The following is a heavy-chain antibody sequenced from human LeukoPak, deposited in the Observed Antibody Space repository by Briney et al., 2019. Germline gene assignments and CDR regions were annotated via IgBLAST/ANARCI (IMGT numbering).Heavy chain of an antibody. CDR3: ARGGYSTGPLDY. CDR2: IYSDGTT. D-gene: IGHD6-25*01. CDR1: GFTVSSNY. Sequence: PGGSLRLSCAASGFTVSSNYMNWVRQAPGKGLEWVSVIYSDGTTYYADSVKGRFTLSRDNSKNTLYLQMNSLRAEDTAVYYCARGGYSTGPLDYWGQGTLVTVSS. V-gene: IGHV3-53*01. J-gene: IGHJ4*02.